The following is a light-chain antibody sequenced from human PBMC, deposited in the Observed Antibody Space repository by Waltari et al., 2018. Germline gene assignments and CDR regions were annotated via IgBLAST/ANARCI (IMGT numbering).Light chain of an antibody. Sequence: DIQMTQSPSTLSASVGAGVTISCRASQSISSYLAWYQQKPGKAPKLLIYKAYTLESGVPSRFSGSVSGTEFTLTISSLQPDDFATYYCQQHYTYPLTFGGGTKVEIK. J-gene: IGKJ4*01. CDR3: QQHYTYPLT. CDR1: QSISSY. CDR2: KAY. V-gene: IGKV1-5*03.